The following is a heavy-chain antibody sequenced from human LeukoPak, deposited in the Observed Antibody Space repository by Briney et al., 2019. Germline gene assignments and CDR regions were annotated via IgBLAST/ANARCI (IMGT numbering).Heavy chain of an antibody. CDR1: GGSISSSRYY. V-gene: IGHV4-39*01. Sequence: SETLSLTCTVSGGSISSSRYYWGWIRQPPGKGLEWIGSIYYSGSTYYNPSLKSRVTISVDTSKNQFSLKLSSVTAADTAVYYCAIQGLWFGEPQVPLYWGQGTLVTVSS. J-gene: IGHJ4*02. D-gene: IGHD3-10*01. CDR2: IYYSGST. CDR3: AIQGLWFGEPQVPLY.